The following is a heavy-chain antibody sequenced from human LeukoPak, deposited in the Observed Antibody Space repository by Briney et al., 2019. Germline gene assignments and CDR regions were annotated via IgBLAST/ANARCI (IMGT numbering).Heavy chain of an antibody. V-gene: IGHV3-30*18. Sequence: GGSLRLSCAASGSTFSSYGMHWVRQAPGKGLEWVAVISYDGSNKYYADSVKGRFTISRDNSKNTLYLQMNSLRAEDTAVYYCAKDFSRGYNAFDIWGQGTMVTVSS. J-gene: IGHJ3*02. CDR1: GSTFSSYG. CDR2: ISYDGSNK. CDR3: AKDFSRGYNAFDI. D-gene: IGHD3-22*01.